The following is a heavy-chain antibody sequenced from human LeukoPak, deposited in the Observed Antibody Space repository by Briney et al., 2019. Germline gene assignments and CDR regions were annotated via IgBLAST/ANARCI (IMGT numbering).Heavy chain of an antibody. D-gene: IGHD1-26*01. CDR3: ARSSGTYRSFDY. CDR2: IYYSGTT. CDR1: GGSISSYY. Sequence: PSETLSLTCTVSGGSISSYYWSWIRQPPGKGLEWIGYIYYSGTTGYNPSLKSRVTISVDTSNNQFSLKVSSVTAADTAVYYCARSSGTYRSFDYWGQGTLVPASS. V-gene: IGHV4-59*01. J-gene: IGHJ4*02.